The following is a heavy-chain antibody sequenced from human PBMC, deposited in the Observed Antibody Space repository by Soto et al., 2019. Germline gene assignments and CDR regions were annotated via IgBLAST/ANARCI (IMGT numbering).Heavy chain of an antibody. Sequence: PGESLKISCMGSGYKVSTWHNFTSYWIAWVRQMPGEGLEWMGIIYPGGSDTRYSPSFQGQVTISADKSISTAYLQWSSLKASDTAMYYCARCPFSSSGYYSNFDYWGQGTLVTVSS. D-gene: IGHD3-22*01. CDR1: GYKVSTWHNFTSYW. V-gene: IGHV5-51*03. CDR2: IYPGGSDT. CDR3: ARCPFSSSGYYSNFDY. J-gene: IGHJ4*02.